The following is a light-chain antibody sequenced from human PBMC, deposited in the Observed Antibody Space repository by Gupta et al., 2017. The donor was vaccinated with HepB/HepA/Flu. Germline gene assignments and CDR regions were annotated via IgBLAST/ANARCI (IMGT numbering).Light chain of an antibody. CDR2: KAS. Sequence: DIQMTQSPSTLSASVGDRVTITCRASQSISTWLAWYQQKPGKAPKLLIYKASTLESGVPSRFSGSGSGTEFTLTSSSRQPDDFATYYCQHYNSYRTFGKGTKVEIK. CDR3: QHYNSYRT. V-gene: IGKV1-5*03. CDR1: QSISTW. J-gene: IGKJ1*01.